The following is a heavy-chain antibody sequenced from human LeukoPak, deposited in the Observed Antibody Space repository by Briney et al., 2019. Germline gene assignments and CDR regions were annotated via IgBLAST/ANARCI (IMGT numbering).Heavy chain of an antibody. Sequence: GASVKVSCKASGYTFTSYYMHWVRQAPGQGLEWMGIINPSGGSTSYAQKFQGRVTMTRDTSTSTVYMELSSLRSEDTAVYYCARAAGDYYDSSGYYYYWGQGTLVTVSS. V-gene: IGHV1-46*01. D-gene: IGHD3-22*01. CDR1: GYTFTSYY. CDR3: ARAAGDYYDSSGYYYY. J-gene: IGHJ4*02. CDR2: INPSGGST.